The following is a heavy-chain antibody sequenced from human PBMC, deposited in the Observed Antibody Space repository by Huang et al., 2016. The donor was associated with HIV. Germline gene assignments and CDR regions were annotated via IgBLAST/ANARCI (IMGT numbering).Heavy chain of an antibody. CDR3: AKDVVVGPSGYYYMDV. D-gene: IGHD2-21*01. CDR2: KGNDGTKK. J-gene: IGHJ6*03. CDR1: GFTFTSYG. V-gene: IGHV3-30*02. Sequence: QAQVLESGGGVVQPGESLRLSCATSGFTFTSYGIPWVRQAPGKGLEWVAIKGNDGTKKNYIYPVKCRFTISRDNSKNTLILQMNILRPDDTAVYYCAKDVVVGPSGYYYMDVWGRGTTVTVSS.